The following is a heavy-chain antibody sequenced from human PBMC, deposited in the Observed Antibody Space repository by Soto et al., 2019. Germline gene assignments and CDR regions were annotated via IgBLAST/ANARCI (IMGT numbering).Heavy chain of an antibody. J-gene: IGHJ5*02. CDR1: GGSISSGGYY. V-gene: IGHV4-31*03. CDR3: ARGVTAMVYL. D-gene: IGHD5-18*01. Sequence: QVQLQESGPGLVKPSQTLSLTCTVSGGSISSGGYYWSWIRQHPGKGLEWIGYIYYSGSTYYNPSLTSRVTIPVDTSTNQFPLKLSSVTAADTAVYYCARGVTAMVYLWGQGTLVTVSS. CDR2: IYYSGST.